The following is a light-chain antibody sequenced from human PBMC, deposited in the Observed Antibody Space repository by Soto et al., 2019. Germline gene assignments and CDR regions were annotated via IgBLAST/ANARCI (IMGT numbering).Light chain of an antibody. J-gene: IGKJ5*01. V-gene: IGKV3-20*01. CDR1: QSVSSSS. CDR3: QQYGSSPIT. CDR2: AAS. Sequence: EMVLTQSPGTLSLSPGERATLSCRASQSVSSSSLAWYQQEPGQAPRLLIYAASTRATGVPDRFSGSGSGTDFTLTISRLEPEDLAVYYCQQYGSSPITFGQGTRLEIK.